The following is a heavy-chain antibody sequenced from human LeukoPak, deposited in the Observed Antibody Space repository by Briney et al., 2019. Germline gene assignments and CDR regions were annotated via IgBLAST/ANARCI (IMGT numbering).Heavy chain of an antibody. CDR2: MNPNSGST. J-gene: IGHJ5*02. CDR3: ARAILGMIIRAFDP. D-gene: IGHD3-3*01. Sequence: ASVRVSCKASGYTFTNFDINWVRQASGQGLEWVGWMNPNSGSTGYAQKFQGRVTMTRNTSIGTAYMELSSLRSDDTAVYYCARAILGMIIRAFDPWGQGTLVTVSS. CDR1: GYTFTNFD. V-gene: IGHV1-8*01.